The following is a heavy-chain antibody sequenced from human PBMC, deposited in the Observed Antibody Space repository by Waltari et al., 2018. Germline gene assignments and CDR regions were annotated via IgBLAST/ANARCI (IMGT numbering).Heavy chain of an antibody. CDR2: ISGSGGAT. V-gene: IGHV3-23*01. CDR3: AKDGIVGAATRS. J-gene: IGHJ4*02. Sequence: EVQLLESGGGLVQTGGSLRVSCAASGFTFSSYAMSWVRQTPGKGREWVSAISGSGGATYYADSVKGRFTISRDNSKNTLYLQMNSLRAEDTAVYYCAKDGIVGAATRSWGQGTLVTVSS. CDR1: GFTFSSYA. D-gene: IGHD1-26*01.